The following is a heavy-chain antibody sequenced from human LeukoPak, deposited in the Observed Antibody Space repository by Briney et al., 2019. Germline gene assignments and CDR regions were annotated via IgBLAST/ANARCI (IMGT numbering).Heavy chain of an antibody. D-gene: IGHD6-19*01. V-gene: IGHV3-30*18. J-gene: IGHJ6*04. CDR2: ISYEGSNK. CDR3: AKDMGIAVAGTAYYYYGMDV. Sequence: GGSLRPSCAASAFTSSIYGTHWVSPPPSKGLEWEAFISYEGSNKYYADSVKGRFTISRDNSKNTLYLQMNSLRAEDTAVYYCAKDMGIAVAGTAYYYYGMDVWGKGTTVTVSS. CDR1: AFTSSIYG.